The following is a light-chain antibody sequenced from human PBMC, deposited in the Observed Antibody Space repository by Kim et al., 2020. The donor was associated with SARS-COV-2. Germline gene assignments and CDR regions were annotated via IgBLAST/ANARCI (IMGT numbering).Light chain of an antibody. Sequence: AIQLTQSPSSLSASVGDRVTITCRASQGISSALAWYQHTPGKAPKLLIYDASTLQSGVPPRFSGSGSGTDFTLTISSLQPEDFATYYCKQVNSYPETTFGQGTRLEIK. CDR3: KQVNSYPETT. CDR2: DAS. V-gene: IGKV1-13*02. J-gene: IGKJ5*01. CDR1: QGISSA.